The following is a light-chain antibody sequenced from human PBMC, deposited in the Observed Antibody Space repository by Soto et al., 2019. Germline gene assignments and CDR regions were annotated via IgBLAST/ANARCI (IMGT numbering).Light chain of an antibody. J-gene: IGLJ2*01. V-gene: IGLV1-51*02. CDR3: RTWDNSLSGGV. CDR1: NSNLGSNH. CDR2: END. Sequence: QSVLTQPPSVSAAPGQKVTISCSGSNSNLGSNHVSWYQHLPGTTPKIVIYENDKRPSGIPDRFSGSKSGTSATLDITGLQTGDEADYYCRTWDNSLSGGVFGGGTKVTVL.